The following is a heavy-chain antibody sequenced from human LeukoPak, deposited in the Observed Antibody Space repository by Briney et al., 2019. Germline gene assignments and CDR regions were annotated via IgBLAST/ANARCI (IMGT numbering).Heavy chain of an antibody. CDR3: ARDSGNYLDAFDI. Sequence: GGSLRLSCAASGFTFSSYGMSWVRQAPGKGLEWVANIKQDGSEKYYVDSVKGRFTISRDTAKNSLYLQMNSLRDEDTAVYYCARDSGNYLDAFDIWGQGTMVTVSS. CDR2: IKQDGSEK. CDR1: GFTFSSYG. V-gene: IGHV3-7*01. D-gene: IGHD1-7*01. J-gene: IGHJ3*02.